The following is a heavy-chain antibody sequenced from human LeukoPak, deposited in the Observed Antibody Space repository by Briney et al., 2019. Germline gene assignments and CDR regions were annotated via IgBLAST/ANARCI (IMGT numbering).Heavy chain of an antibody. Sequence: PSETLSLTCTVSGGSIGSTNYYWGWIRQPPGTGLEWIGSVYNSGSTYYNPSLKSRVTISVDTSKNQFSLKLSSVTAADTAVYYCARVVVPAAPLGYFDYWGQGTLVTVSS. CDR2: VYNSGST. CDR3: ARVVVPAAPLGYFDY. CDR1: GGSIGSTNYY. D-gene: IGHD2-2*01. J-gene: IGHJ4*02. V-gene: IGHV4-39*07.